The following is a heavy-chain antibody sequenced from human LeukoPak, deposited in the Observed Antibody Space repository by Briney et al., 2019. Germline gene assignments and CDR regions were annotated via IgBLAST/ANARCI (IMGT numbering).Heavy chain of an antibody. CDR3: ASPIVVVPAANLHGMDV. Sequence: GASVKVSCKASGGTFSSYAISWVRQAPGQGFEWMGRIIPILGIANYAQKFQGRVTITADKSTSTAYMELSSLRSEDTAVYYCASPIVVVPAANLHGMDVWGQGTTVTVSS. CDR2: IIPILGIA. J-gene: IGHJ6*02. D-gene: IGHD2-2*01. CDR1: GGTFSSYA. V-gene: IGHV1-69*04.